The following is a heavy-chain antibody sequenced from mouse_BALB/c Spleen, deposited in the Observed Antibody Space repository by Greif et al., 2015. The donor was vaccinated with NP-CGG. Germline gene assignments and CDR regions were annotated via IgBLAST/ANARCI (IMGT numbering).Heavy chain of an antibody. V-gene: IGHV5-12-2*01. D-gene: IGHD1-1*01. CDR2: ISNGGGST. CDR1: GFTFSSYT. J-gene: IGHJ2*01. Sequence: DVKLVESGGGLVQPGGSLKLSCAASGFTFSSYTMSWVRQTPEKRLEWVAYISNGGGSTYYPDTVKGRFTISRDNAKNPLYLQMSSLKSEDTAMYFCARNYYGSSYAFFDYWGQGTTLTVSS. CDR3: ARNYYGSSYAFFDY.